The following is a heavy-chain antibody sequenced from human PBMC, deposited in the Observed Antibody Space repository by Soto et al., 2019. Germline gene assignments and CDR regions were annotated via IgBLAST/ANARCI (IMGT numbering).Heavy chain of an antibody. CDR2: ISSSSSYT. V-gene: IGHV3-11*03. Sequence: PGGSLRLSCAASGFTFSDYYMSWIRQAPGKGLEWVSYISSSSSYTNYADSVKGRFTISRDNAKDSLYLQMNSLRAEDTAVYYCARWHGTPYSYTYYFDDWGQGTLVTVSS. CDR1: GFTFSDYY. D-gene: IGHD5-18*01. J-gene: IGHJ4*02. CDR3: ARWHGTPYSYTYYFDD.